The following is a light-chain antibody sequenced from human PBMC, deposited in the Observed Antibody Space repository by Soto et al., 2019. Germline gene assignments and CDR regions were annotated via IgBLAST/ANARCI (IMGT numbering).Light chain of an antibody. CDR3: QSYDSSLSGYV. CDR1: SSNIGAGYD. J-gene: IGLJ1*01. CDR2: GNS. V-gene: IGLV1-40*01. Sequence: QSVLTQPPSVSGAPGQRVTISCTGSSSNIGAGYDVHWYQQLPGTAPKLLIYGNSNRPSGVPDRFSGSKSGTSASLAITGFQAEDEADYYCQSYDSSLSGYVFGTGTNVTVL.